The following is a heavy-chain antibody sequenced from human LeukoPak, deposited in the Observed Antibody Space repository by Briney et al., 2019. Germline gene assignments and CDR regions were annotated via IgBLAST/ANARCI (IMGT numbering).Heavy chain of an antibody. CDR1: GGTFSSYA. CDR3: ATARTERGYYFDY. V-gene: IGHV1-69*04. Sequence: GASVKVSCKASGGTFSSYAISWVRQAPGQGLEWMGRIIPILGIANYAQKFQGRVTMTDDTSTDTAYMELSSLRSEDTAVYYCATARTERGYYFDYWGQGTLVTVSS. J-gene: IGHJ4*02. D-gene: IGHD1-1*01. CDR2: IIPILGIA.